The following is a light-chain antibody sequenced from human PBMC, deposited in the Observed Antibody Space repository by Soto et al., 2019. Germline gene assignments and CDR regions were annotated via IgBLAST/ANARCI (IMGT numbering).Light chain of an antibody. J-gene: IGKJ4*01. CDR3: QQRSSRLT. V-gene: IGKV3-11*01. Sequence: ETVLTQSPATLSLSPGERATLSCRASQSIRNFLAWYQQKPGQAPRLLIYDTSNRATGIPARFSGSGSGTDFTLTISSLEPEDCAVYYCQQRSSRLTFGGGTKVEIK. CDR1: QSIRNF. CDR2: DTS.